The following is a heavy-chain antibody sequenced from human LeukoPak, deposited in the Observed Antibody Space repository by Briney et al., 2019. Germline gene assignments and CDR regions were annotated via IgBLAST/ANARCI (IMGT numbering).Heavy chain of an antibody. Sequence: PGRSLRLSCAASKFTFSSYAMSWVRQAPGKGLEWVSTISGSGANTYYADSVKGRFTISRDNSKNTLYLQMNSLRAEDTAAYYCAKGLVPAAMGEFDYWGQGTLVTVSS. CDR2: ISGSGANT. CDR3: AKGLVPAAMGEFDY. J-gene: IGHJ4*02. CDR1: KFTFSSYA. D-gene: IGHD2-2*01. V-gene: IGHV3-23*01.